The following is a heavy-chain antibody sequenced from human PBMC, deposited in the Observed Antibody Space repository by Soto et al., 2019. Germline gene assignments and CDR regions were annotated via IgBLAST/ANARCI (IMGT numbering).Heavy chain of an antibody. CDR2: ISSDGETK. D-gene: IGHD6-19*01. CDR1: GFTFSSYG. J-gene: IGHJ4*01. V-gene: IGHV3-30*18. Sequence: QVRLVESGGGVVQPGRSLRLSCVASGFTFSSYGIHWVRQAPGKGLEWVGVISSDGETKYYADSVKGRFTISRDNSKNTLYLQMDSLRPEDTAVYYWAKEVAVAGDLDYWGHGTLVTVSS. CDR3: AKEVAVAGDLDY.